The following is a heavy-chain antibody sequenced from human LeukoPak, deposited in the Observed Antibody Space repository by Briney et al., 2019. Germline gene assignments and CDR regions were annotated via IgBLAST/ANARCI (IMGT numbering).Heavy chain of an antibody. V-gene: IGHV3-11*06. CDR1: GFSFSDYY. CDR3: ARGYGSGSYPDH. CDR2: ISSSSSYT. Sequence: GGSLRLSCAASGFSFSDYYMSWIRQAPGKGLEWVSYISSSSSYTNYADSVKGRFTISRDNAKNSLYLQMNSLRAEDTAVYYCARGYGSGSYPDHWGQGTLVTVSS. D-gene: IGHD3-10*01. J-gene: IGHJ4*02.